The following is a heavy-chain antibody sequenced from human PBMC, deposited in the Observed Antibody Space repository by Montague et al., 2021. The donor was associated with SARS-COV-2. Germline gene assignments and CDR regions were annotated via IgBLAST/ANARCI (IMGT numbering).Heavy chain of an antibody. J-gene: IGHJ4*01. Sequence: SETLSLTCTVSGGSISGRFWSWIRQTPGKGLEWIGYISYSGATSSNPSLKSRVTLLVDTAVNQFSLKMRSVIAADTAIYYCARQQGLSGSGVVRLMELDIWGHGALVTVSS. D-gene: IGHD3-3*01. CDR3: ARQQGLSGSGVVRLMELDI. CDR2: ISYSGAT. V-gene: IGHV4-59*08. CDR1: GGSISGRF.